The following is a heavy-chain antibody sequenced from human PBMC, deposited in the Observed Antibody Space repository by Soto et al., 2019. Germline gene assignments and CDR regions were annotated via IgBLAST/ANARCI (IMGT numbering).Heavy chain of an antibody. Sequence: QVQLVQSGAEVKKPGASVKVSCKASGYTFTSYGISWVRQAPGQGLEWRGWISGTNGNTNYAQKLQGRVTMTTDTSTSTAYMELRSLRSDDTAVYYCARDQHYCSSTSCYRAYYFDNWGQGTLVTVAS. V-gene: IGHV1-18*01. CDR2: ISGTNGNT. CDR3: ARDQHYCSSTSCYRAYYFDN. CDR1: GYTFTSYG. J-gene: IGHJ4*02. D-gene: IGHD2-2*02.